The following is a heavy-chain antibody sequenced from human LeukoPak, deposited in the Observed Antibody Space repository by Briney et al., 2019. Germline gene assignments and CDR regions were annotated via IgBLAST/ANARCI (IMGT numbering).Heavy chain of an antibody. D-gene: IGHD3-22*01. CDR3: ARAIEEYYYDSSGYSLDY. Sequence: GRSLRLSCAASGFTFSSYGMHWVRQAPGKGLEWVVVIWYDGSNKYYADSVKGRFTISRDNSKNTLYLQMNSLRAEDTAVYYCARAIEEYYYDSSGYSLDYWGQGTLVTVSS. V-gene: IGHV3-33*01. CDR2: IWYDGSNK. J-gene: IGHJ4*02. CDR1: GFTFSSYG.